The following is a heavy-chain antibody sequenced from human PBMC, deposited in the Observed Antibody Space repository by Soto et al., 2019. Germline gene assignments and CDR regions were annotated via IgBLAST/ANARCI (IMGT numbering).Heavy chain of an antibody. D-gene: IGHD3-22*01. V-gene: IGHV4-59*03. Sequence: QLQESGPGLVKPSATLSLTCTVSGAAMSSYYWSWVRQSPVKGLEWIGYIYNTGTTDYNPSLKSRVTISVERSTFQFSLKLTSVTAADTAVYYCATDSTGYYSDAFDVGGQGARVIVSS. J-gene: IGHJ3*01. CDR1: GAAMSSYY. CDR3: ATDSTGYYSDAFDV. CDR2: IYNTGTT.